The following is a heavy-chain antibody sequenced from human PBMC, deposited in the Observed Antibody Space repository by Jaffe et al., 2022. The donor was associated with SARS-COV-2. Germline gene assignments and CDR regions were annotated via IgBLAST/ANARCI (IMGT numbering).Heavy chain of an antibody. CDR3: ARAQDYGDYFDY. J-gene: IGHJ4*02. V-gene: IGHV4-61*02. Sequence: QVQLQESGPGLVKPSQTLSLTCTVSGGSISSGSYYWSWIRQPAGKGLEWIGRIYTSGSTNYNPSLKSRVTISVDTSKNQFSLKLSSVTAADTAVYYCARAQDYGDYFDYWGQGTLVTVSS. D-gene: IGHD4-17*01. CDR2: IYTSGST. CDR1: GGSISSGSYY.